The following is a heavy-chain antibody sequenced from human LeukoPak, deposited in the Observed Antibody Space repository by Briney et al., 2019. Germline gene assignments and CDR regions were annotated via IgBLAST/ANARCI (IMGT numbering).Heavy chain of an antibody. CDR2: IYTSGST. CDR1: GGSISSGSYY. Sequence: SETLSLTCTVSGGSISSGSYYWSWIRQPAGKGLEWIGRIYTSGSTNYNPSLKSRVTISVDTSKNQFSLKLSSVTAADTAVYYCAREGCLQSFDYWGQGTLVTVSS. V-gene: IGHV4-61*02. CDR3: AREGCLQSFDY. J-gene: IGHJ4*02. D-gene: IGHD5-24*01.